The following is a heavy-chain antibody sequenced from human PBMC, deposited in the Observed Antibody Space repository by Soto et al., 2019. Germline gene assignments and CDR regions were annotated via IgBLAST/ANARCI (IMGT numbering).Heavy chain of an antibody. CDR2: ITGSGDST. CDR3: AKGAPGYCTRVACYHFDY. CDR1: GFGFSNYA. Sequence: EVQLLDSGGGFVQPGGSLTLSCAASGFGFSNYAMSWVRQTPGKGLEWVSAITGSGDSTYHPDSVRRRFTISRDNSKNTLYVQMSSLRAEDTAIYYCAKGAPGYCTRVACYHFDYWGRRSLVTFS. V-gene: IGHV3-23*01. J-gene: IGHJ4*02. D-gene: IGHD2-8*01.